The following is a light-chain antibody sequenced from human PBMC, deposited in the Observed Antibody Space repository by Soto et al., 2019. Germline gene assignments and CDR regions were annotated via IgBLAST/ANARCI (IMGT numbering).Light chain of an antibody. CDR1: SSDVGGYNF. CDR3: TSYTSSSTLV. Sequence: QSALTQPASVSGSPGQSIAISCTGTSSDVGGYNFVSWYQQHPGKAPKLMIYDVSSRPSGVSDRFSGSKSGNTASLTISGLRAEDESDYYCTSYTSSSTLVFGGGTKLTVL. CDR2: DVS. J-gene: IGLJ2*01. V-gene: IGLV2-14*03.